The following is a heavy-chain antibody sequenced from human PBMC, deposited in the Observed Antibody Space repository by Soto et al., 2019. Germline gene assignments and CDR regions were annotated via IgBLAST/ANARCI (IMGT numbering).Heavy chain of an antibody. Sequence: PSETLSLTCSVSGGSISSSNWWSWVRQPPGKGLEWIGEIYHSGSTNYNPSLKSRVTISVDKSKNQFSLKLSSVTAADTAVYYCVKSTYYYDSSGYYFTWFDPWGEGTLVTVAS. CDR1: GGSISSSNW. D-gene: IGHD3-22*01. V-gene: IGHV4-4*02. CDR2: IYHSGST. CDR3: VKSTYYYDSSGYYFTWFDP. J-gene: IGHJ5*02.